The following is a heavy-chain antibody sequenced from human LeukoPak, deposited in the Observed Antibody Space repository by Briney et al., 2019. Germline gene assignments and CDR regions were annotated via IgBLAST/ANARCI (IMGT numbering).Heavy chain of an antibody. Sequence: PSETLSLTCAVSGGSISSSNWWSWVRPPPGKGREGIGEIYHSGSTNYNPSLKRRVTISVEKAKNQFSLKLSSVTAADTAVYYCAGPSYCSGGSCYPGAYGMDVWGKGTTVTVSS. V-gene: IGHV4-4*02. J-gene: IGHJ6*04. CDR2: IYHSGST. D-gene: IGHD2-15*01. CDR3: AGPSYCSGGSCYPGAYGMDV. CDR1: GGSISSSNW.